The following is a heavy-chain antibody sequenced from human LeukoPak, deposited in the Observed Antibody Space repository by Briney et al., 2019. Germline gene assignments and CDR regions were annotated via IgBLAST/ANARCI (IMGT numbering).Heavy chain of an antibody. J-gene: IGHJ6*02. CDR2: ISGSGGST. D-gene: IGHD3-22*01. V-gene: IGHV3-23*01. CDR3: AKAAVVVITTFQPYYYYGMDV. CDR1: GFTFSSYA. Sequence: GGSLRLSCAASGFTFSSYAMSWVRQAPGKGLEWVSAISGSGGSTYYADSVKGRFTISRDNSKNTLYLQMNSLRAEDTAVYYSAKAAVVVITTFQPYYYYGMDVWGQGTTVTVSS.